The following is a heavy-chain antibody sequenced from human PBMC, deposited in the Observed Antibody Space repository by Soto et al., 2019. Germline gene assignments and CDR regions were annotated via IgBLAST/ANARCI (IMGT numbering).Heavy chain of an antibody. V-gene: IGHV4-59*01. CDR1: GGSISSYY. J-gene: IGHJ5*02. D-gene: IGHD6-13*01. CDR3: ARVSQQLVSNWFDP. CDR2: IYYSGST. Sequence: SETLSLTCTVSGGSISSYYWSWIRQPPGKGLEWIGYIYYSGSTNYNPSLKSRVTISVDTSKNQFSLKLSSVTAADTAVYYCARVSQQLVSNWFDPWGQGTLVTVSS.